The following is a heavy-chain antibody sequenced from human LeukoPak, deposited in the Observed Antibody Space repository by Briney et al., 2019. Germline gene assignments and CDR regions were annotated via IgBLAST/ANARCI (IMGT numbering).Heavy chain of an antibody. V-gene: IGHV3-21*01. Sequence: GGSLRLSCAASGFTFSSYSMNWVRQAPGKGLEWVSSISSSSSYIYYADSVKGRFTISRDNAKNSLYLQMNSLRAEDTAVYYCAREITANGMDVWGQGTTVTVSS. CDR3: AREITANGMDV. D-gene: IGHD3-10*01. J-gene: IGHJ6*02. CDR1: GFTFSSYS. CDR2: ISSSSSYI.